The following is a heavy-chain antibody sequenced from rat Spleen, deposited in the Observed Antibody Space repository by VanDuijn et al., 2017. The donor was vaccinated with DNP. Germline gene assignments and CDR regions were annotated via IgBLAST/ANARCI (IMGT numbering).Heavy chain of an antibody. J-gene: IGHJ3*01. D-gene: IGHD1-4*01. Sequence: QVQLRQSGAEPAKPGSSVKISCKASGYTFTTYYITWIKETTGQGLEYIGYINTGSGGTNYNEKFRGKATLTVDTSSNTAFMQLSSLTPDDSAVYYCARGITDITPFAYWGQGTLVTVSS. CDR1: GYTFTTYY. V-gene: IGHV1-43*01. CDR2: INTGSGGT. CDR3: ARGITDITPFAY.